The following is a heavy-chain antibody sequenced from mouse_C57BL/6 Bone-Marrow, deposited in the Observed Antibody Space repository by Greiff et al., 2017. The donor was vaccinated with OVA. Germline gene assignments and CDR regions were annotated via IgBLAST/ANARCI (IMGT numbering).Heavy chain of an antibody. Sequence: VQLQQPGAELVKPGASVKLSCKASGYTFTSYWMQWVKRRPGQGLEWIGEIDPSDSYTNYNQKFKGKATLTVDTSSSTAYMQLSSLTSEDSAVYYCARFDYESYWGQGTTLTVSS. V-gene: IGHV1-50*01. CDR2: IDPSDSYT. D-gene: IGHD2-4*01. CDR3: ARFDYESY. J-gene: IGHJ2*01. CDR1: GYTFTSYW.